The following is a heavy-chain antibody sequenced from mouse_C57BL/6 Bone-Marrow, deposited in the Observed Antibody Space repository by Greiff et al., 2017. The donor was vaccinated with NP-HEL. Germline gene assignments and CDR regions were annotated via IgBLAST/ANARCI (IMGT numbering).Heavy chain of an antibody. V-gene: IGHV1-64*01. D-gene: IGHD1-1*01. CDR3: ARVTHYGSSNWYFDV. CDR2: IHPNSGST. CDR1: GYTFTSYW. J-gene: IGHJ1*03. Sequence: QVQLKQPGAELVKPGASVKLSCKASGYTFTSYWMHWVMQRPGQGLEWIGMIHPNSGSTNYNEKFKSKATLTVDKSSSTAYMQLSSLTSEDSAVYYCARVTHYGSSNWYFDVWGTGTTVTVSS.